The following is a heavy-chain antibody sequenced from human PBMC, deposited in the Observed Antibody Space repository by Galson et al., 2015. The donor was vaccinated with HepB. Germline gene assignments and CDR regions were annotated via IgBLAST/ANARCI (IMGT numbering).Heavy chain of an antibody. CDR1: GFTFSSYG. V-gene: IGHV3-33*06. D-gene: IGHD1-7*01. CDR2: IWYDGSNK. Sequence: SLRLSCAASGFTFSSYGMHWVRQAPGKGLEWVAVIWYDGSNKYYADSVKGRFTISRDNSKNTLYLQMNSLRAEDTAVYYCAKDIPRITGTTGFDYWGQGTLVTVSS. J-gene: IGHJ4*02. CDR3: AKDIPRITGTTGFDY.